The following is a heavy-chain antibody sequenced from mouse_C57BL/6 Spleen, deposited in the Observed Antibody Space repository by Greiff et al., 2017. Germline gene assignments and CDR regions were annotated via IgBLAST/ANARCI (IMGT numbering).Heavy chain of an antibody. CDR2: INPNNGGT. CDR3: ASTTTVVDWYFDV. V-gene: IGHV1-22*01. CDR1: GYTFTDYN. D-gene: IGHD1-1*01. J-gene: IGHJ1*03. Sequence: VQLQQSGPELVKPGASVKMSCKASGYTFTDYNMHWVKQSHGKSLEWIGYINPNNGGTSYNQKFKGKATLTVNKSSSTAYMELRSLTSEDSAVYYCASTTTVVDWYFDVWGTGTTVTVSS.